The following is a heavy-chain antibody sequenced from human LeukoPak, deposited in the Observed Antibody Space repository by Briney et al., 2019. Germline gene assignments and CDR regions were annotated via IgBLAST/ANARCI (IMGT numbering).Heavy chain of an antibody. CDR1: GFTLRSSA. CDR2: ISGSGGST. Sequence: GGSLRLSCAASGFTLRSSAMSWVRQAPGKGLEWVSSISGSGGSTYYADSVKGRFSTSRDNSKDTLYLQMNTLRVEDTAVYYCAKAPTTVGGEAYWGQGTLVTVSS. J-gene: IGHJ4*02. D-gene: IGHD4-17*01. V-gene: IGHV3-23*01. CDR3: AKAPTTVGGEAY.